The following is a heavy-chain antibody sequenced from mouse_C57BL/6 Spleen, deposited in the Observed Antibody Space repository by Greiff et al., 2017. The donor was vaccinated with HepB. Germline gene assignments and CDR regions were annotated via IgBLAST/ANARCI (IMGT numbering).Heavy chain of an antibody. D-gene: IGHD1-1*01. CDR1: GFTFSSYA. V-gene: IGHV5-4*01. Sequence: EVHLVESGGGLVKPGGSLKLSCAASGFTFSSYAMSWVRQTPEKRLEWVATISDGGSYTYYPDNVKGRFTISRDNAKNTLYLQMSSLKSEDTAMYYCARLPITTVVPWYFDVWGTGTTVTVSS. J-gene: IGHJ1*03. CDR3: ARLPITTVVPWYFDV. CDR2: ISDGGSYT.